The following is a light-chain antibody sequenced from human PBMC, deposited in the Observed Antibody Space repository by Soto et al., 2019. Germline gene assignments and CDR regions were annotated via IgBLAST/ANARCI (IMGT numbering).Light chain of an antibody. V-gene: IGKV1-5*03. CDR2: KAS. J-gene: IGKJ1*01. Sequence: DLQMTQSPSTLSASVGDRVTITCRASQSINIWLAWYQQKPGKAPKLLIYKASSLESGVPSRFSGSGSGTEFTLTISSLQPDDFATYYCQQYNSYRTFGQGTKVEIK. CDR3: QQYNSYRT. CDR1: QSINIW.